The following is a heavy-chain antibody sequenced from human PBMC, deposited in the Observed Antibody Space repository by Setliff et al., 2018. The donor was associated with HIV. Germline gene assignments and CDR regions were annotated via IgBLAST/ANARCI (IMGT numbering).Heavy chain of an antibody. CDR1: GFTFSSYS. D-gene: IGHD5-18*01. J-gene: IGHJ4*02. CDR2: ISSSSSYI. Sequence: LRLSCAASGFTFSSYSMNWVRQAPGKGLEWVSSISSSSSYIYYADSVKGRFTISRDNAKNSLYLQMNSLRAEDTAVYYCARESGGARGYSYGFVDYWGQGTLVTVSS. V-gene: IGHV3-21*01. CDR3: ARESGGARGYSYGFVDY.